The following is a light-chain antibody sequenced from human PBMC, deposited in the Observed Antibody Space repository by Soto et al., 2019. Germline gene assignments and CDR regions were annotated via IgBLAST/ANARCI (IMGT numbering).Light chain of an antibody. CDR3: ATGDDSLKGAF. J-gene: IGLJ2*01. V-gene: IGLV1-47*01. CDR1: SSNIGSNY. Sequence: QSVLTQPPSASATPGQRVIISCSGSSSNIGSNYVHWYHHLPGAAPKLLIFWNDKRASGVPDRFSGSKSGTSASLAISGLRSDDEADYFCATGDDSLKGAFFGGGTKLTV. CDR2: WND.